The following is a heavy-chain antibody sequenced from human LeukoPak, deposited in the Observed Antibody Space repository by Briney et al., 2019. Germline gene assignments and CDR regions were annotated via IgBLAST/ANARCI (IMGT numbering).Heavy chain of an antibody. CDR2: ITNDGSST. J-gene: IGHJ4*02. CDR3: VTEVIIAVTGNDY. V-gene: IGHV3-74*01. D-gene: IGHD6-19*01. Sequence: GGSLRLSCAASGLTFSSHWMHWVRQAPGKGLVWVSRITNDGSSTTYADSVKGRFTISRDNAKNMLYLQVNSLRAEDTAVYYCVTEVIIAVTGNDYWGQGSLVTVSS. CDR1: GLTFSSHW.